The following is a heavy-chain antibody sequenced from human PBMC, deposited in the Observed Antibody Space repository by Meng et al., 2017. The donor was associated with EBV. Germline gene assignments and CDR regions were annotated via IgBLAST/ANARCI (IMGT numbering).Heavy chain of an antibody. Sequence: QQVPSGAEVMRPRSSAKVSCNASGGTCSSYASSWVRQAPGQGLEWMGGIIPIFGIANYEQKFQGRVTITADKSTSTAYMELSSLRSEDTAVYYCARAEIAAAGSLDYWGQGTLVTVSS. D-gene: IGHD6-13*01. CDR1: GGTCSSYA. CDR3: ARAEIAAAGSLDY. J-gene: IGHJ4*02. CDR2: IIPIFGIA. V-gene: IGHV1-69*17.